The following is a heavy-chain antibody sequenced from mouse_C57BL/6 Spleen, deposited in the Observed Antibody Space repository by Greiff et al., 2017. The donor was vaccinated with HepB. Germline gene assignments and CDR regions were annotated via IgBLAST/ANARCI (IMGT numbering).Heavy chain of an antibody. Sequence: VQLQQPGAELVRPGTSVKLSCKASGYTFTSYWMHWVKQRPGQGLEWIGVIDPSDSYTNYNQKFKGKATLTVDTSSSTAYMQLSSLTSEDSAVYYCARHYYGSSLWGQGTTLTVSS. J-gene: IGHJ2*01. CDR3: ARHYYGSSL. V-gene: IGHV1-59*01. CDR2: IDPSDSYT. CDR1: GYTFTSYW. D-gene: IGHD1-1*01.